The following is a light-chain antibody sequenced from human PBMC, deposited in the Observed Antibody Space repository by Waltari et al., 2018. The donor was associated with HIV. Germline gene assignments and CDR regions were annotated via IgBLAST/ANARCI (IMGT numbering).Light chain of an antibody. V-gene: IGLV1-47*01. CDR2: RNN. CDR3: AAWDDSLSGVV. J-gene: IGLJ2*01. Sequence: QSVLPQPPSASGTPGQRVTISCSGSSSNIGSNYVYWYQQLPGTAPKLLIYRNNQRPSGVPDRFSGSKSGNSASLSISGLRSEDEADYYCAAWDDSLSGVVFGGGTKLTVL. CDR1: SSNIGSNY.